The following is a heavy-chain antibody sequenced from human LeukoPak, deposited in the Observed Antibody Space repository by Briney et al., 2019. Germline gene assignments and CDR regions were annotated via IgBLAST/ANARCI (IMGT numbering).Heavy chain of an antibody. Sequence: SETLSLTSTVSGGSISSGDYYWSWIRHPPGKGLEWIGYIYYSGSTYYNPSLKSRVTISVDTSKNQFSLKLSSVTAADTAVYYCASRNSGSYSQLDYWGQGTLVTVSS. J-gene: IGHJ4*02. CDR1: GGSISSGDYY. CDR2: IYYSGST. CDR3: ASRNSGSYSQLDY. D-gene: IGHD3-10*01. V-gene: IGHV4-30-4*08.